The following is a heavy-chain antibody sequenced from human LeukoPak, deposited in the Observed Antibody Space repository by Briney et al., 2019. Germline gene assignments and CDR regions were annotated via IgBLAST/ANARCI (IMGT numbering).Heavy chain of an antibody. CDR1: GYSISSGYY. J-gene: IGHJ4*02. CDR2: IYHSGSA. CDR3: ARDSRGFDY. Sequence: SETLSLTCTVPGYSISSGYYWGWIRQPPGKGLEWIGSIYHSGSAYYNPSLKSRVTISVDTSKNQFSLKLSSVTAADTAVYYCARDSRGFDYWGQGTLVTVSS. D-gene: IGHD3-10*01. V-gene: IGHV4-38-2*02.